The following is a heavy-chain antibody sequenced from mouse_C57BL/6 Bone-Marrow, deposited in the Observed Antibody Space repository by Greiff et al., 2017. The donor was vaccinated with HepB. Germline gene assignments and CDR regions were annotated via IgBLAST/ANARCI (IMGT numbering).Heavy chain of an antibody. CDR1: GYTFTNYW. CDR2: IYPGGGYT. Sequence: QVQLQQSGAELVRPGTSVKMSCKASGYTFTNYWIGWAKQRPGHGLEWIGDIYPGGGYTNYNEKFKGKATLTADKSSSTAYMQFSSLTSEDSAIYYCARSVYYDSSYDWYFDVWGTGTTVTVSS. J-gene: IGHJ1*03. CDR3: ARSVYYDSSYDWYFDV. V-gene: IGHV1-63*01. D-gene: IGHD1-1*01.